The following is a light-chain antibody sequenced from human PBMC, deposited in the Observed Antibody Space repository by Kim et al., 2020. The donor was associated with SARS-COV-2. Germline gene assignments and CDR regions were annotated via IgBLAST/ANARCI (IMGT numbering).Light chain of an antibody. CDR3: QVWDSSTWV. Sequence: VDLGQTARITCGGNNIVTKNVHWYQQKPGQAPVLVMYRDTNRPSGIPERFSGSNSGNTATLTISRAQAGDEADYYCQVWDSSTWVFGGGTKVTVL. CDR2: RDT. CDR1: NIVTKN. J-gene: IGLJ3*02. V-gene: IGLV3-9*01.